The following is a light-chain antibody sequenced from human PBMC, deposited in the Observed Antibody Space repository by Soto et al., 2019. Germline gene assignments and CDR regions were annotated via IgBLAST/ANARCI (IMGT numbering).Light chain of an antibody. CDR3: QQYDRFPYS. CDR1: LSISSW. CDR2: EAS. V-gene: IGKV1-5*03. J-gene: IGKJ2*01. Sequence: DIQMTQSPSTLSASLGDTVSITCRASLSISSWLAWYQQKPRKATKLLIYEASNLKSEVPSRFSGSGSGTEFTLTINGLQPDDFATDYCQQYDRFPYSFGPGTRLEIK.